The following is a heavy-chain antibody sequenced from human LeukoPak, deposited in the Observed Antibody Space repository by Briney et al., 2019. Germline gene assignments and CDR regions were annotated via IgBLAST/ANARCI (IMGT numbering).Heavy chain of an antibody. V-gene: IGHV3-9*01. CDR1: GFTFDDYA. Sequence: GRSLRLSCAASGFTFDDYAMHWVRQAPGKGLEWVSGISWNSGSIGYADSVKGRFTISRDNAKNSLYLQMNSLRAEDTALCYCAKDYYYDSSGFLDYWGQGTLVTVSS. CDR2: ISWNSGSI. CDR3: AKDYYYDSSGFLDY. D-gene: IGHD3-22*01. J-gene: IGHJ4*02.